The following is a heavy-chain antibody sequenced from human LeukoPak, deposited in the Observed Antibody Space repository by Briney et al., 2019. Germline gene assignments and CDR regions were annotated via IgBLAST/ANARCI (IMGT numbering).Heavy chain of an antibody. V-gene: IGHV3-48*03. CDR2: ISSSGSTI. D-gene: IGHD4-17*01. CDR1: GFTFSSYE. CDR3: ARDDGDYHYYYGMDV. Sequence: GGSLRLSCAASGFTFSSYEMNWVRQAPGKGLEWVSYISSSGSTIYYADSVKGRFCISRDNAKNSLYLQMNSLRAEDTAVYYCARDDGDYHYYYGMDVWGKGTTVTVSS. J-gene: IGHJ6*04.